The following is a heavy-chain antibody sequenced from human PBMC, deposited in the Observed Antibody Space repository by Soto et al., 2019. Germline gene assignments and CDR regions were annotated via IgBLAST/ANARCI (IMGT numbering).Heavy chain of an antibody. CDR3: ARDRSYYDSSGYSYASVDY. CDR1: GDSVSSNSAA. D-gene: IGHD3-22*01. J-gene: IGHJ4*02. V-gene: IGHV6-1*01. CDR2: TYYRSKWYN. Sequence: SQTLSVTCAISGDSVSSNSAAWNWIRQSPSRGLEWLGRTYYRSKWYNDYAVSVKSRITINPDTSKNQFSLQLNSVTPEDTAVCYCARDRSYYDSSGYSYASVDYRGQGTLVTLS.